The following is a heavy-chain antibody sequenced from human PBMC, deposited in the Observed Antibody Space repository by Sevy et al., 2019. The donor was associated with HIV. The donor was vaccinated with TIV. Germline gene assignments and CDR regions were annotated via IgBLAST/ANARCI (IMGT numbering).Heavy chain of an antibody. Sequence: GGSLRLSCAASGFSFTNYAMSWVRQAPGKGLEWVSAISGTAAYTYYADSVKGRFTISRDNSKNTIYLQMNSLRAEDTATYFCXKDSXXXPTXXXXXGXGILVTVSS. V-gene: IGHV3-23*01. CDR3: XKDSXXXPTXXXX. CDR2: ISGTAAYT. CDR1: GFSFTNYA. J-gene: IGHJ4*01.